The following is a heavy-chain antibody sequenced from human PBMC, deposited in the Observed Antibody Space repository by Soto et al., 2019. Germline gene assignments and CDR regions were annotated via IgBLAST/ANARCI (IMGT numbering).Heavy chain of an antibody. J-gene: IGHJ6*02. CDR2: IYDSGST. CDR3: ARVVGGYDSGMDV. CDR1: GGSISSSNW. D-gene: IGHD2-2*01. V-gene: IGHV4-4*02. Sequence: QVQLQESGPGLVKPSGTLSLTCAVSGGSISSSNWWSWVRLPLGKGLEWIGEIYDSGSTHSNPSPTTPVTISVGNSKNQFSLKLSCVTAADTAVYYCARVVGGYDSGMDVWGQGTTVTVSS.